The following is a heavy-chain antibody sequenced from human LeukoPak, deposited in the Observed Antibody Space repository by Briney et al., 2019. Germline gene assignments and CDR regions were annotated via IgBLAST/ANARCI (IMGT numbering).Heavy chain of an antibody. CDR2: IYYSGKT. D-gene: IGHD3-22*01. CDR3: ARLLDNDSSGDPDTFDM. Sequence: SETLSLTCAVSGGSISGHYWSWIRQPPGKGLEWIGYIYYSGKTYYGSSLRSRVTISIDTSKNHFSLKLTSVTAADTAVYYCARLLDNDSSGDPDTFDMWGQGTMVTVSS. CDR1: GGSISGHY. J-gene: IGHJ3*02. V-gene: IGHV4-59*11.